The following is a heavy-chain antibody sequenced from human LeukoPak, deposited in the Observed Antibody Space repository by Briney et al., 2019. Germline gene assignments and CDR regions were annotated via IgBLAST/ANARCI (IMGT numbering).Heavy chain of an antibody. J-gene: IGHJ4*02. CDR1: GFTVSSNY. D-gene: IGHD6-6*01. CDR2: IYSDGST. Sequence: PGGSLRLSCAASGFTVSSNYMSWVRQAPGKGLEWVSEIYSDGSTYYAASVKGRFSISRHNSKNTVYLQMNSLRVEDTAVYYCARDGEYSSSLLDYWGQGTLVTVSS. V-gene: IGHV3-53*01. CDR3: ARDGEYSSSLLDY.